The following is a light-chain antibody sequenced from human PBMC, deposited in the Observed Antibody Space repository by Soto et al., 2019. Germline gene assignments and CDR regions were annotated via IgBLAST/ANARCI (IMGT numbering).Light chain of an antibody. CDR3: PQFNLT. Sequence: AIQLTQSPSSLSASVGDRVTITCRASQGISSALAWDQHKPGKAPKLLVYDASILQSGVPSRFSGSGSGTDFTLTISSLQPEDFATYYCPQFNLTFGPGTKVDIK. J-gene: IGKJ3*01. V-gene: IGKV1-13*02. CDR1: QGISSA. CDR2: DAS.